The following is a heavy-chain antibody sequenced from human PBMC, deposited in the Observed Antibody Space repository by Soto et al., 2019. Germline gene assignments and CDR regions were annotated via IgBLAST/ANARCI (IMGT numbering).Heavy chain of an antibody. Sequence: EVQLLESGGGLVQPGGSLRLSCAASGFSFSTYGMSWVRQAPGKGLEWVSSISASGYSTYPADSVKGRFTISRDNSKNTLYLQLDSLRAEDTALYYCAKDMDFWSGYYRQYFDYWGQGTLVTVSS. CDR1: GFSFSTYG. D-gene: IGHD3-3*01. J-gene: IGHJ4*02. CDR3: AKDMDFWSGYYRQYFDY. V-gene: IGHV3-23*01. CDR2: ISASGYST.